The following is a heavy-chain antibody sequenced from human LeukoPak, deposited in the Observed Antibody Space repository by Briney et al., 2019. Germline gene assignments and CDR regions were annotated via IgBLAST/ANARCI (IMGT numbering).Heavy chain of an antibody. Sequence: GESLKISCQVSGYRFSTYWIGWVRQLPGKGLEWMGLIYAGDSDTKYSPTFQGQVIISVDKSTNTAYLQWTSLKASDTAIYFCARRAELGMRYFDSWGQGALVTVSS. J-gene: IGHJ4*02. V-gene: IGHV5-51*01. CDR2: IYAGDSDT. CDR3: ARRAELGMRYFDS. D-gene: IGHD3-16*01. CDR1: GYRFSTYW.